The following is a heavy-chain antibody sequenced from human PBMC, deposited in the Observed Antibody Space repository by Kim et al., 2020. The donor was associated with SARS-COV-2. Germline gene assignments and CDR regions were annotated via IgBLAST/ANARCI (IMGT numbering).Heavy chain of an antibody. CDR3: ARGRITGTSPLAY. D-gene: IGHD1-20*01. Sequence: PSLKSAVPKSGDTSKNQFSLKLSSVTAADTAVYYCARGRITGTSPLAYWGQGTLVTVSS. V-gene: IGHV4-34*13. J-gene: IGHJ4*02.